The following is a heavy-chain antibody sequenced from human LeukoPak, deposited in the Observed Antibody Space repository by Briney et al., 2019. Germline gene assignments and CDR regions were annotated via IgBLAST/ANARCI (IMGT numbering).Heavy chain of an antibody. CDR2: IHYRGSI. CDR1: GGSISTGY. CDR3: ARHYCIGSNCYKFDY. V-gene: IGHV4-59*08. J-gene: IGHJ4*02. D-gene: IGHD2-2*02. Sequence: SETLSLTCTVSGGSISTGYWGWIRLPPGKRPEWIGNIHYRGSINYNPSLKSRVTMSVETSKNQFSLKLTSVTAADTAVYYCARHYCIGSNCYKFDYWGQGSLVTVSS.